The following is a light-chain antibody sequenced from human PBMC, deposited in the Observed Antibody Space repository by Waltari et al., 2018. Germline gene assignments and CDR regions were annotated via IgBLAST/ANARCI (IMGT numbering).Light chain of an antibody. V-gene: IGKV3-20*01. CDR2: GAY. Sequence: EIVLTQSPGTLSLSPGESATLSCRTSQSVTRALAWYQQKPGQAPRLLIYGAYNRATGIPDRFSGSGSVTDFSLTISSLEPEDFAVYYCQHYLRLPVTFGQGTKVEVK. CDR1: QSVTRA. J-gene: IGKJ1*01. CDR3: QHYLRLPVT.